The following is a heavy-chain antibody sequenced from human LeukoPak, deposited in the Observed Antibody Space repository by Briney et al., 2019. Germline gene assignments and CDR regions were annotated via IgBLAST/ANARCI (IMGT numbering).Heavy chain of an antibody. V-gene: IGHV3-30*03. D-gene: IGHD6-13*01. CDR1: GFTLSSYS. CDR3: ARVSSWVHDY. Sequence: PGESLRLSCAASGFTLSSYSMNWVRQAPDKGLEWVAVISYDGSNKYYADSVKGRFTISRDNSKNTLYLQMNSLRAEDTAVYYCARVSSWVHDYWGQGTLVTVSS. CDR2: ISYDGSNK. J-gene: IGHJ4*02.